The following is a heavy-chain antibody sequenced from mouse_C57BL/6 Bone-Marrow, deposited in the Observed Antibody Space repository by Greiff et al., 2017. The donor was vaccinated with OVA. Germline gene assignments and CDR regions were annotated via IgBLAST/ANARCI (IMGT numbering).Heavy chain of an antibody. CDR2: IHPNSGST. CDR3: ASLTPSWFAY. J-gene: IGHJ3*01. Sequence: QVQLKQPGAELVKPGASVKLSCKASGYTFTSYWMHWVKQRPGQGLEWIGMIHPNSGSTNYNEKFKSKATLTVDKSSSTAYMQLSSLTSEYSAFYYYASLTPSWFAYWGQGTLVTVSA. D-gene: IGHD4-1*01. CDR1: GYTFTSYW. V-gene: IGHV1-64*01.